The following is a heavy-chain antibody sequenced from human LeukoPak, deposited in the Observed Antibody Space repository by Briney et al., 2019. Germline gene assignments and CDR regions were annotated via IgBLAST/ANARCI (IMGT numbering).Heavy chain of an antibody. D-gene: IGHD3-22*01. V-gene: IGHV4-59*08. CDR2: IYYSGST. Sequence: SETLSLTCTVSGGSISSYYWSWIRQPPGKGLEWIGYIYYSGSTNYNPSLKSRVTISVDTSKNQFSLKLSSVTAADTAVYYCVRHGGVETYYYDSSGYYSIDYWGQGTLVTVSS. CDR1: GGSISSYY. J-gene: IGHJ4*02. CDR3: VRHGGVETYYYDSSGYYSIDY.